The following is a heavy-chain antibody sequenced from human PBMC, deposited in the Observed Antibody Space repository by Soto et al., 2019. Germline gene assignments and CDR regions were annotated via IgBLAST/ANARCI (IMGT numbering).Heavy chain of an antibody. V-gene: IGHV3-74*01. CDR3: ATEYSSSSGYYYYYMDV. CDR2: INSDGSST. D-gene: IGHD6-6*01. CDR1: GFTFSSYW. J-gene: IGHJ6*03. Sequence: GGSLRLSCAASGFTFSSYWMHWVRQAPGKGLVWVSRINSDGSSTSYADSVKGRFTISRDNAKNTLYLQMNSLRAEDTAVYYCATEYSSSSGYYYYYMDVWGKGTTVTVS.